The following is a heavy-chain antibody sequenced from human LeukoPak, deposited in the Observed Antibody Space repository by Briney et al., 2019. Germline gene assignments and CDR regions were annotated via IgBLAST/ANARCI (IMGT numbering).Heavy chain of an antibody. V-gene: IGHV4-4*07. Sequence: SETLSLTCTVSGGSLSSYYWSWIRQLAGKGLEWIGRIYTSGSTNYNPSLKSRVTMSVDTSKSQFSLKLSPVTAADTAVYYCAREDTAMVPHVSDYFDYWGQGTLVTVSS. J-gene: IGHJ4*02. CDR1: GGSLSSYY. CDR2: IYTSGST. CDR3: AREDTAMVPHVSDYFDY. D-gene: IGHD5-18*01.